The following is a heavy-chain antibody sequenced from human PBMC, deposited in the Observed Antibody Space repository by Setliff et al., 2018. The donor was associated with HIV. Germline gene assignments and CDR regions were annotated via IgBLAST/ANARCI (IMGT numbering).Heavy chain of an antibody. V-gene: IGHV4-4*09. CDR3: AKVDSYAGKNFDY. CDR2: FYTSGST. CDR1: GGSFTTYY. Sequence: PSETLSLTCTVSGGSFTTYYWSWLRQPPGKELEWIGYFYTSGSTNYNPSLKSRVTISIDTSKNQFSLKLNSLSAEDTAVYYCAKVDSYAGKNFDYWGQGTLVTVSS. J-gene: IGHJ4*02. D-gene: IGHD5-18*01.